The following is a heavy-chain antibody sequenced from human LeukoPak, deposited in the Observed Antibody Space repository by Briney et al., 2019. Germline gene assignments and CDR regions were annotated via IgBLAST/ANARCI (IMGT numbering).Heavy chain of an antibody. CDR1: GFSFSYYA. CDR3: ARSTGDCSGGTCYSDFDC. CDR2: ISNNGTNK. V-gene: IGHV3-30*01. Sequence: PGGSLRLSRAASGFSFSYYAMHWVRQTPGKGLEWVAVISNNGTNKYYADSVKGRFTISRDNSKNTLYLQMNSLRAEDTAVYYCARSTGDCSGGTCYSDFDCWGQGTLVTVSS. D-gene: IGHD2-15*01. J-gene: IGHJ4*02.